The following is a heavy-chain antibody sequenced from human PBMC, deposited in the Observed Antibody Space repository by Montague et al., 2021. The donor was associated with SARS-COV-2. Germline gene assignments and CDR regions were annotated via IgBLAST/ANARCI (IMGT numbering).Heavy chain of an antibody. V-gene: IGHV4-34*01. CDR2: TDHSGTT. D-gene: IGHD2-21*01. CDR1: GGSSRDYY. CDR3: ARLNGWGTVFSVAVPSKNCYFNV. Sequence: SETLSLTCAVYGGSSRDYYWTWICQPPGKGQEWIGETDHSGTTNYNPSRKRRLRISVDASKYQFSLTLNFVTAADTAVYYCARLNGWGTVFSVAVPSKNCYFNVWGRGTLVTVSS. J-gene: IGHJ2*01.